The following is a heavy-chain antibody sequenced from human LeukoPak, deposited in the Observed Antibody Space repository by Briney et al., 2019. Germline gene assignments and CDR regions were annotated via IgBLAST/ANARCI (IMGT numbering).Heavy chain of an antibody. Sequence: SETLSLTCTVSGGSISSSSCYWGWIRQPPGKGLEWIGSIYYSGSTYYNPSLKSRVTISVDTSKNQFSLKLSSVTAADTAVYYCASSDYGDYAFDYWGQGTLVTVSS. CDR1: GGSISSSSCY. D-gene: IGHD4-17*01. CDR2: IYYSGST. CDR3: ASSDYGDYAFDY. V-gene: IGHV4-39*01. J-gene: IGHJ4*02.